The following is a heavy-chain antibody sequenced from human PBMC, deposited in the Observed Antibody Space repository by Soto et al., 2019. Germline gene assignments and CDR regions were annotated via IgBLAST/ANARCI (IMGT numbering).Heavy chain of an antibody. CDR1: GFTSSSCG. Sequence: PEGSLRRSNAAYGFTSSSCGMNWVRQPPGKGLEWVAVISYDGSNKYYADSVKGRFTISRDNSKNTLYLQMNSLRAEETAVYYCAKDLPDIVVVVAATPGFDYWGQGT. J-gene: IGHJ4*02. CDR3: AKDLPDIVVVVAATPGFDY. V-gene: IGHV3-30*18. CDR2: ISYDGSNK. D-gene: IGHD2-15*01.